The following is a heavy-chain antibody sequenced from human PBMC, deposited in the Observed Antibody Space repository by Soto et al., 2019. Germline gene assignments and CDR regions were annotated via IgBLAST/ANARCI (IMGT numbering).Heavy chain of an antibody. D-gene: IGHD3-3*01. CDR1: GFTVSSNY. CDR2: IYSGGST. J-gene: IGHJ6*03. V-gene: IGHV3-53*04. Sequence: GGSLRLSCAASGFTVSSNYMSWVRQAPGKGLEWVSVIYSGGSTYYADSVKGRFTISRHNSKNTLYLQMNSLRAEDTAVYYCGRDHDDFWSGGPMDVWGKGTTVTVSS. CDR3: GRDHDDFWSGGPMDV.